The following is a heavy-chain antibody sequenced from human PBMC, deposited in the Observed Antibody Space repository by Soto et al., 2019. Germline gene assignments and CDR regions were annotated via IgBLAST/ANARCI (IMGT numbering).Heavy chain of an antibody. CDR3: ARKHYDSTGYAFDI. V-gene: IGHV1-8*01. CDR2: MNPNSGNT. D-gene: IGHD3-22*01. CDR1: EYTFTSYD. Sequence: GASVKVSCKASEYTFTSYDINWVRQATGQGLEWMGWMNPNSGNTGYARKFQGRVTMTRNTSISTAYMELSSLRSEDTAVYYCARKHYDSTGYAFDIWGQGTMVTVS. J-gene: IGHJ3*02.